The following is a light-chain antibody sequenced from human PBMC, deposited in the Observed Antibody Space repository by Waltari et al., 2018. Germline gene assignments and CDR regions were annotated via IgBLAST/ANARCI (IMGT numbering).Light chain of an antibody. CDR2: GAS. CDR1: QDMRSD. Sequence: TCRASQDMRSDVGCDQQKPGKAPQVLIFGASRLHKGVPSRFSGSGSDTDFSLTISGLQAEDYATYYGLQDRDYPWTFGQGTKVEMK. CDR3: LQDRDYPWT. V-gene: IGKV1-6*01. J-gene: IGKJ1*01.